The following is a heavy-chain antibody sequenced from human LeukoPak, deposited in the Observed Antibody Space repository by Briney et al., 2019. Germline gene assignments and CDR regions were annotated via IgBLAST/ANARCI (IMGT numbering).Heavy chain of an antibody. J-gene: IGHJ4*02. CDR3: VKGGFGAYGYMNY. D-gene: IGHD5-12*01. CDR2: ITSSGGST. CDR1: GFTFSSYA. Sequence: GGSLRLSCSTSGFTFSSYAMHWVRQAPGKGLEYVSAITSSGGSTYYADSLKGRFTISRDNSKNTLYLQMSSLKPDDAAVYYCVKGGFGAYGYMNYWGQGTLVTVSS. V-gene: IGHV3-64D*09.